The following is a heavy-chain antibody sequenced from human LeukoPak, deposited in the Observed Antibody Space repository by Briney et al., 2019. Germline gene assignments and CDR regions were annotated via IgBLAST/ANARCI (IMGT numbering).Heavy chain of an antibody. CDR2: IDYSGST. Sequence: ASETLSLTCTVSGGSISSYYWSWIRQPPGKGLEWIGYIDYSGSTNYNPSLKSRVTISVDTSKNQFPLKLSSVTAADTAVFYCARDRGSGWPDAFDIWGQGTMVTVSS. CDR3: ARDRGSGWPDAFDI. CDR1: GGSISSYY. V-gene: IGHV4-59*01. D-gene: IGHD6-19*01. J-gene: IGHJ3*02.